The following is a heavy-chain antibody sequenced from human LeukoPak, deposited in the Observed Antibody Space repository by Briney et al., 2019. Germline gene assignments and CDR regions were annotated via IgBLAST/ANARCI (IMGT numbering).Heavy chain of an antibody. J-gene: IGHJ3*02. CDR3: VKSAGKDGYRDVFDI. Sequence: GGSLRLSCVPSGITFSNSALSWVRQAPGKGLEWVSTITKSGDKTYYADSVKGLFTISRDHSKNTLYLQMNSLRAEDTAVYHCVKSAGKDGYRDVFDIWGQGTVVAVSS. V-gene: IGHV3-23*01. CDR2: ITKSGDKT. D-gene: IGHD5-24*01. CDR1: GITFSNSA.